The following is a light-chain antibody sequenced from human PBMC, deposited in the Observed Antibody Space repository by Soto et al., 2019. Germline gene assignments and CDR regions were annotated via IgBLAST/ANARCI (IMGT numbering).Light chain of an antibody. J-gene: IGKJ1*01. CDR2: GAS. CDR1: QSVSSN. CDR3: QQYNNWPPWT. Sequence: EIVMTQSPATLSVSPGERATLSCRAGQSVSSNLAGYQQRPGQAPRLLIYGASTRATGIPARFSGSGSGTEFTLTISSLQSEDFAVYYCQQYNNWPPWTFGQGTKVEIK. V-gene: IGKV3-15*01.